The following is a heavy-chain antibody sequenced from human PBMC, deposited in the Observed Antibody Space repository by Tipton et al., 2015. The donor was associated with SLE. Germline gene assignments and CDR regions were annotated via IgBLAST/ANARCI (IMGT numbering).Heavy chain of an antibody. Sequence: TLSLTCAVNGRSFSGYYWNWIRQTPGKGLEWIGEVHHSGSTNCNPSLKSRVTMSVDTSKNQFSLKLSSVSAADTAVYYCARAVLPDVWGTGTAVTVSS. J-gene: IGHJ6*03. CDR3: ARAVLPDV. V-gene: IGHV4-34*01. CDR2: VHHSGST. CDR1: GRSFSGYY. D-gene: IGHD3-10*02.